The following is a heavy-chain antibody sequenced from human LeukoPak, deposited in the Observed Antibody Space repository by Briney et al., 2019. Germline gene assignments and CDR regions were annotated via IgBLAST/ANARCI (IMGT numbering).Heavy chain of an antibody. CDR3: ARTDYSTSSDFHY. V-gene: IGHV3-23*01. J-gene: IGHJ4*02. Sequence: KPGGSLRLSCAASAYTFISYAMTCVSQAPGKGLEWGSAISASGGITYYADSVKGRFTISRDNSKNTLYLQMNSLRAGDTAVYDCARTDYSTSSDFHYWGQGTLVTVSS. CDR1: AYTFISYA. D-gene: IGHD6-6*01. CDR2: ISASGGIT.